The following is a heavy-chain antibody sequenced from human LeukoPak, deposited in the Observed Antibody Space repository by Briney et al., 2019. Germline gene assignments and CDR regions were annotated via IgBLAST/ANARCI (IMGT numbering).Heavy chain of an antibody. CDR1: GYTFGSYG. Sequence: ASVKVSCKASGYTFGSYGITWVRQAPGQGLEWMGWISAYNGDTSYAQKLQGRVTMTTDTSTSTAYMELRSLRSDDTAVYYCARGVGSMVRGAGYYMDVWGKGTTVTISS. J-gene: IGHJ6*03. D-gene: IGHD3-10*01. V-gene: IGHV1-18*01. CDR3: ARGVGSMVRGAGYYMDV. CDR2: ISAYNGDT.